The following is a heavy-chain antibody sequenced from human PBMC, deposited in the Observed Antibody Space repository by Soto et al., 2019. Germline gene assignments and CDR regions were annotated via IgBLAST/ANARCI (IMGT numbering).Heavy chain of an antibody. CDR2: IWYDGSNK. D-gene: IGHD6-13*01. CDR3: AREGIAAAGTGWFDP. CDR1: GFTFSSYG. Sequence: QVQLVESGGGVVQPGRSLRLSCAASGFTFSSYGMHWVRQAPGKGLEWVAVIWYDGSNKYYADSVKGRFTISRDNSKNTLYLQMNSLRAEDTAVYYCAREGIAAAGTGWFDPWGQGTLVTVSS. J-gene: IGHJ5*02. V-gene: IGHV3-33*01.